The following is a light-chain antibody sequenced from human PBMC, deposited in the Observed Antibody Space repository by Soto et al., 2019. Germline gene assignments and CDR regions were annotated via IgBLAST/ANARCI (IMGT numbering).Light chain of an antibody. CDR3: QQYNSYSWT. J-gene: IGKJ1*01. V-gene: IGKV1-5*01. CDR1: QSISNW. Sequence: DIQMTQSPYSLCASLGYRFNITVRASQSISNWLAWYQQKPGKAPKLLIYDASSLESGVPSRFSGSGSGTEFTLTISSLQPDDFATYYCQQYNSYSWTFGQGTKVDIK. CDR2: DAS.